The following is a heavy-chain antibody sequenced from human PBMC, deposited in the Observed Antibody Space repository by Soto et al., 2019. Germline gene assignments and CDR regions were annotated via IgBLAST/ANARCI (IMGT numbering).Heavy chain of an antibody. CDR2: IFYRGNT. CDR1: GHSVSSGTDC. V-gene: IGHV4-61*01. D-gene: IGHD1-26*01. J-gene: IGHJ5*02. Sequence: PPETMSLTWLFAGHSVSSGTDCWGRVRQPPGKGLEWIGYIFYRGNTNYNPSLQSRVTISVDTSKNQSSLKLRSVTAGDTAMYYCARLYSGRYYSHWFDPWGQGTLVPVS. CDR3: ARLYSGRYYSHWFDP.